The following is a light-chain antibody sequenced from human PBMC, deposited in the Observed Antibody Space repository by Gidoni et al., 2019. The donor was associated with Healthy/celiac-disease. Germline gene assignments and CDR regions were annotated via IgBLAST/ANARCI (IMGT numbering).Light chain of an antibody. CDR2: EVS. CDR1: SSDCGGYNY. Sequence: QSALTQPASVSGSPGQSITIPCTGTSSDCGGYNYVSWYQQHPGKAPKLMIYEVSNRPSGVSNRFSGSKSGNTASLTISGLQAEDEADYYCSSYTSSSPYVFGTGTKVTVL. CDR3: SSYTSSSPYV. J-gene: IGLJ1*01. V-gene: IGLV2-14*01.